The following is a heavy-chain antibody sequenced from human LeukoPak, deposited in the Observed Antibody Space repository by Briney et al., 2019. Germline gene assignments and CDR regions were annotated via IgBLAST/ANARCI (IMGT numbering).Heavy chain of an antibody. Sequence: SETLSLTCTVSGGSISSYYWSWIRQPAGKGLEWIGRIYTSGSTNYNPSLKSRVTISVDTSKNQFSLKLSSVTAADTAVYYCARDRWGYSVYYYYYMDVWGKGTTVTISS. D-gene: IGHD5-18*01. CDR2: IYTSGST. J-gene: IGHJ6*03. CDR3: ARDRWGYSVYYYYYMDV. CDR1: GGSISSYY. V-gene: IGHV4-4*07.